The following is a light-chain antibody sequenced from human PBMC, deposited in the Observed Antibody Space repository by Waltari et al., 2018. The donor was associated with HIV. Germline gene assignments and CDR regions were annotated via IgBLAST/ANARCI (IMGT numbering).Light chain of an antibody. V-gene: IGLV1-40*01. Sequence: QSVLTQPPSVSGAPGQRVTISCTRSSSNIGAGYDVHWYQQLPGTAPKVLIYGNTNRPSGVPDRFSGSKSGTSASLAITGLQAEDEADYYCQSYDSSLSGFVVLGGGTKVTVL. CDR1: SSNIGAGYD. CDR2: GNT. J-gene: IGLJ2*01. CDR3: QSYDSSLSGFVV.